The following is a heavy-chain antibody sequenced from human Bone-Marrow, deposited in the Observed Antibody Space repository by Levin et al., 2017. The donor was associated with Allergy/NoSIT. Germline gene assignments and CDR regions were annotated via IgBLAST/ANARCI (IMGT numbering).Heavy chain of an antibody. J-gene: IGHJ6*02. CDR1: GFSFTNPW. CDR3: TTWFLVVAPAIPYYYYGMDV. CDR2: IKSKTDGGTT. D-gene: IGHD2-21*02. Sequence: SGGSLRLSCEGFGFSFTNPWMSWVRQAPGKGLEWVGRIKSKTDGGTTDYAALVKGRFTISRDDSKNTLYLQMNSLTPEDTALYYCTTWFLVVAPAIPYYYYGMDVWGQGTTVTVSS. V-gene: IGHV3-15*01.